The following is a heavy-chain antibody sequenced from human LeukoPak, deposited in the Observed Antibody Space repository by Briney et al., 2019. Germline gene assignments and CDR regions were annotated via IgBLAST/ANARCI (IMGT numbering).Heavy chain of an antibody. Sequence: GGSLRLSCAASGFTFSSYWMTWVRQAPGKGLEYEVNIKEDGSEKYYVDSVKGRFTISRDNAQNSLYLQMNSLTAEDTAVYYCARDGRYSDYDFDYWGLGTLVTVSS. CDR2: IKEDGSEK. J-gene: IGHJ4*02. CDR3: ARDGRYSDYDFDY. CDR1: GFTFSSYW. V-gene: IGHV3-7*01. D-gene: IGHD6-25*01.